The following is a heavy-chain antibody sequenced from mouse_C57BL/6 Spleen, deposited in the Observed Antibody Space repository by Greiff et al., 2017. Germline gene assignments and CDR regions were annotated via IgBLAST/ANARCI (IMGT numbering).Heavy chain of an antibody. Sequence: VQLQQSGPELVKPGASVKISCKASGYAFSSSWMNWVKQRPGKGLEWIGRIYPGDGDTNYNGKFKGKATLTADKSSSTAYMQLSSLTSEDSAVYYCARPYSGNNWYIDVWGTGTTVTVSS. CDR1: GYAFSSSW. CDR2: IYPGDGDT. V-gene: IGHV1-82*01. CDR3: ARPYSGNNWYIDV. D-gene: IGHD1-1*01. J-gene: IGHJ1*03.